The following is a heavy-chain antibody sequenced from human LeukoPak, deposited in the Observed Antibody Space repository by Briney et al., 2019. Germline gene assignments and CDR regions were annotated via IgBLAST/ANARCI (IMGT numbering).Heavy chain of an antibody. Sequence: ASVKVSCKASGYTFTSYAMHWVRQAPGQRLEWMGWINAGNGNTKYSQKFQGRVTITRDTSASTAYMELSSLRSEDTAVYYCAREGRGLGCCSSTSCYGAFDYWGQGTLVTVSS. V-gene: IGHV1-3*01. D-gene: IGHD2-2*01. CDR1: GYTFTSYA. CDR3: AREGRGLGCCSSTSCYGAFDY. CDR2: INAGNGNT. J-gene: IGHJ4*02.